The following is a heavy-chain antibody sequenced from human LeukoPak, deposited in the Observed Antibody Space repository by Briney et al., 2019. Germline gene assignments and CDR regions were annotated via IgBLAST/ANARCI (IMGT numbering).Heavy chain of an antibody. V-gene: IGHV3-23*01. D-gene: IGHD4-17*01. CDR2: ISGSGGST. Sequence: GGSLRLSCAASGFTFSSYAMSWVRQAPGQGLEWVSAISGSGGSTYYADSVKGRFTISGDNSKNTLYLKMSSLRAEETAVYYCAKGTTASRNFDYWGQGTLVTVSS. CDR3: AKGTTASRNFDY. CDR1: GFTFSSYA. J-gene: IGHJ4*02.